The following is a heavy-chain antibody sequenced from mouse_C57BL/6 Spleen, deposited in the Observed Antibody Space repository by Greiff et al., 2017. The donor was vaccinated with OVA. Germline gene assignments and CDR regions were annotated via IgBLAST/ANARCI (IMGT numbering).Heavy chain of an antibody. Sequence: QVHVKQSGAELVKPGASVKISCKASGYAFSSYWMNWVKQRPGQGLEWIGQIYPGDGDTNYNGKFKGKATLTADKSSSTAYMQLSSLTSEDSAVYFCARLRANWDRNAMDYWGQGTSVTVAS. V-gene: IGHV1-80*01. J-gene: IGHJ4*01. CDR2: IYPGDGDT. CDR3: ARLRANWDRNAMDY. CDR1: GYAFSSYW. D-gene: IGHD4-1*01.